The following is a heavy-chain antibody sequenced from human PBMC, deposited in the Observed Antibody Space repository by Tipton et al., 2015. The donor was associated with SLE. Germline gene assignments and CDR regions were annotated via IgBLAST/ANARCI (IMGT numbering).Heavy chain of an antibody. CDR1: GFTFSSYS. CDR2: IRYDGSNK. V-gene: IGHV3-30*02. D-gene: IGHD6-19*01. J-gene: IGHJ6*02. Sequence: GSLRLSCAASGFTFSSYSMNWVRQAPGKGLEWVAFIRYDGSNKYYADSVKGRFTISRDNSKNTLYLQMNSLRAEDAAVYYCARDSSGWYYYYGMDVWGQGTTVTVSS. CDR3: ARDSSGWYYYYGMDV.